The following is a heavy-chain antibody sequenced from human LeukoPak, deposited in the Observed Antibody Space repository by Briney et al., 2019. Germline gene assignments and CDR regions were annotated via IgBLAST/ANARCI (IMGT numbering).Heavy chain of an antibody. V-gene: IGHV1-46*01. CDR1: GYTFTSYY. CDR2: INPSGGST. CDR3: ARDRGLDFWSGYSDFDY. Sequence: GASVKVSCKASGYTFTSYYMHWVRQAPGQGLEWMGIINPSGGSTSYAQKFQGRVTMTRDTSTSTVYMELSSLRSEDTAVYYCARDRGLDFWSGYSDFDYWGQGTLVTVSS. D-gene: IGHD3-3*01. J-gene: IGHJ4*02.